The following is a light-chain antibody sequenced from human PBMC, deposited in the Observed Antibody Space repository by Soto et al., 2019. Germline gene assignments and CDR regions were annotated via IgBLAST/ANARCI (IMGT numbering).Light chain of an antibody. CDR3: QQRANWPLT. V-gene: IGKV3-11*01. J-gene: IGKJ4*01. CDR1: QNVINY. CDR2: DTS. Sequence: TQSTGTLSLSPGERATLSCRASQNVINYLAWYQQKPGQAPRLLIYDTSNRATGIPARFSGSGSGTDFTLIISSLEPEDFAVYYCQQRANWPLTFGGGTKVDIK.